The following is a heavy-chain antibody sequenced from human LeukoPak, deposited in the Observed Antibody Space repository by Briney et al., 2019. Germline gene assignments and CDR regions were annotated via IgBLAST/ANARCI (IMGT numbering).Heavy chain of an antibody. CDR1: GGSISSSSYY. D-gene: IGHD2-2*01. CDR2: IYYSGST. CDR3: APLPRGRVPAAKD. V-gene: IGHV4-39*01. J-gene: IGHJ4*02. Sequence: KSSETLSLTCTVSGGSISSSSYYWGWIRQPPGKGLEWIGSIYYSGSTYYNPSLKSRVTISVDTSKNQFSLKLSSVTAADTAVYYCAPLPRGRVPAAKDWGQGTLVTVSS.